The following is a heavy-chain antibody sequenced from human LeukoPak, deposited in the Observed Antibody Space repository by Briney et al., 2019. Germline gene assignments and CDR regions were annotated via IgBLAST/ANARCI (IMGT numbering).Heavy chain of an antibody. CDR1: GYTFTSYD. V-gene: IGHV1-8*03. D-gene: IGHD6-13*01. CDR3: ARGFANSSSWYWSFSGTDYYYMDV. CDR2: MNPNSGNT. Sequence: WASVKVSCKASGYTFTSYDINWVRQATGQGLEWMGWMNPNSGNTGYAQKFQGRVTITRNTSISTAYMELSSLRSEDTAVYYCARGFANSSSWYWSFSGTDYYYMDVWGKGTTVTVSS. J-gene: IGHJ6*03.